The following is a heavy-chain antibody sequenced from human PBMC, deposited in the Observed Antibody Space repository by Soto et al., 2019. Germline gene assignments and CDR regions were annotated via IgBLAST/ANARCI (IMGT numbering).Heavy chain of an antibody. J-gene: IGHJ3*02. CDR3: ARDILTGYSAFDI. CDR2: IKQDGSEK. V-gene: IGHV3-7*04. Sequence: PGGSLRLSXAASGFTFSSFWMSWVRQAPGKGLEWVANIKQDGSEKYYVDSVKGRFTISRDNAKNSLYLQMNSLRTEDTAVYYCARDILTGYSAFDIWGQGTMVTVSS. CDR1: GFTFSSFW. D-gene: IGHD3-9*01.